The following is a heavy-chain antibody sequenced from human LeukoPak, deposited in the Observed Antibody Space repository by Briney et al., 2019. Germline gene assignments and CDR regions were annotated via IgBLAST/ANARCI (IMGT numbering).Heavy chain of an antibody. D-gene: IGHD6-19*01. CDR2: ISSEVYGGAP. V-gene: IGHV3-49*03. J-gene: IGHJ4*02. Sequence: GGSLRLSCSASGFTFGDVTMSWFRQSPGQGLEWVGFISSEVYGGAPEHAASVAARFTISRDDSTSIAYVQVTSVQAEETAGYFRARRSGRYVMVVWWGQGTLVTVST. CDR3: ARRSGRYVMVVW. CDR1: GFTFGDVT.